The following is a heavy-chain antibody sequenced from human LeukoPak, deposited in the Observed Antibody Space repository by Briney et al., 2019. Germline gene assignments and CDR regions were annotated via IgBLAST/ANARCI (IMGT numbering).Heavy chain of an antibody. D-gene: IGHD6-13*01. V-gene: IGHV4-61*02. Sequence: PSQTLSLTCTVSGGSISSGSYYWSWIRQPAGKGLEWIGRLYTSGSTNYNPSLKSRVTISVDTSKYQFSLKLTSVTAADTAVYYCARGRQQLATFYYYYYMDVWGKGTTVTVSS. CDR1: GGSISSGSYY. J-gene: IGHJ6*03. CDR2: LYTSGST. CDR3: ARGRQQLATFYYYYYMDV.